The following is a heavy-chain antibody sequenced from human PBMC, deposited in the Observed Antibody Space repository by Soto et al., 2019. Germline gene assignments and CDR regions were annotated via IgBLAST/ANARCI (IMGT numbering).Heavy chain of an antibody. CDR3: ARASGTVSGYYSLLLYYYAVDV. CDR2: IWNDGTNK. CDR1: GFTLSTYG. D-gene: IGHD3-3*01. V-gene: IGHV3-33*01. J-gene: IGHJ6*02. Sequence: QVQLVESGGGVVQPGRSLRLSCTASGFTLSTYGMHWVRQAPGKGLEWVAVIWNDGTNKYHADSVKGRFTVSRDNSKNTISLPMDSLSVDDTAVYYCARASGTVSGYYSLLLYYYAVDVWGPGTTVTVA.